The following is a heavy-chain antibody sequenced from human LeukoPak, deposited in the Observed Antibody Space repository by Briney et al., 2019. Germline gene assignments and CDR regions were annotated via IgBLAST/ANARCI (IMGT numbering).Heavy chain of an antibody. Sequence: SQTLSLTCTVSNGSISSDTYFWSWIRQPAGKGLEWIGRMFSSGISTYSPSLKSRVTISIDTSRNQFSMNLNSVTAADTAVYYCAKGAGPPWFDPWGQGTLVTVSS. J-gene: IGHJ5*02. V-gene: IGHV4-61*02. D-gene: IGHD6-19*01. CDR1: NGSISSDTYF. CDR2: MFSSGIS. CDR3: AKGAGPPWFDP.